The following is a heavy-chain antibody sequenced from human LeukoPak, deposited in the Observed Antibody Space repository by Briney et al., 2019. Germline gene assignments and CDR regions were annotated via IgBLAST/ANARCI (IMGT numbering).Heavy chain of an antibody. Sequence: SETLSLTCTVSGYSISSGYYWGWIRQPPGKGLEWIGSIYHSGSTYYNPSLKSRVTISIDTSKNQFSLKLSSVTAADTAVYYCARDSSNWSATNDAFDIWGQGTMVTVSS. D-gene: IGHD6-13*01. CDR2: IYHSGST. CDR1: GYSISSGYY. V-gene: IGHV4-38-2*02. CDR3: ARDSSNWSATNDAFDI. J-gene: IGHJ3*02.